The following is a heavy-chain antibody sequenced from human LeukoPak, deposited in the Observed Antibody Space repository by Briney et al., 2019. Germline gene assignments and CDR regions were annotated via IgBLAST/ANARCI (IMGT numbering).Heavy chain of an antibody. CDR1: GFTFSSYE. V-gene: IGHV3-48*03. CDR2: ISSSGSTI. D-gene: IGHD4-17*01. Sequence: PGGSLRLSCAASGFTFSSYEMNWVRQAPGKGLEWVSYISSSGSTIYYADSVKGRFTISRDNAKNSLYLQMNSLRAEDTAVYYCASADYGDYVAFIAYWGQGTLVTVSS. CDR3: ASADYGDYVAFIAY. J-gene: IGHJ4*02.